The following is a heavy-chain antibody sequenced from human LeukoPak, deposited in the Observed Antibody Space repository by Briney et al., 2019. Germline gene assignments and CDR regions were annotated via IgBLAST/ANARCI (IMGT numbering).Heavy chain of an antibody. CDR1: GYTFTGFY. V-gene: IGHV1-2*02. D-gene: IGHD7-27*01. CDR2: ISPNSGGT. Sequence: ASVKVSCKPSGYTFTGFYIHWVRQAPGQGLEWMGWISPNSGGTVYAQRFQGRVTMTRDTSISTAYMELSSLRSDDTAVYYCAIQPWGSGNNWYFDLWGRGTLVTVSS. J-gene: IGHJ2*01. CDR3: AIQPWGSGNNWYFDL.